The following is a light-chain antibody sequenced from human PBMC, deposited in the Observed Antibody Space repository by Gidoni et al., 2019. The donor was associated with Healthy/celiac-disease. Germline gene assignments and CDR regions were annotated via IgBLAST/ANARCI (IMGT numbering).Light chain of an antibody. V-gene: IGKV4-1*01. J-gene: IGKJ1*01. CDR3: QQYYSTPRT. CDR1: QSVLYSSNNMNY. Sequence: DIVMTQSTDSLDVSLGERATINCKSSQSVLYSSNNMNYLAWYQQKAGQPPKLLIYWASTRESGVPYRFSGSGSGTDFSLSIRSLHAEDVAVYYCQQYYSTPRTFGRGTKVEIK. CDR2: WAS.